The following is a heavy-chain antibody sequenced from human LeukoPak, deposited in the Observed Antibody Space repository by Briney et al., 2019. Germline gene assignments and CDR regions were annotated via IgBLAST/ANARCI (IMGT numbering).Heavy chain of an antibody. CDR3: ARGRLSYYDSSGDLDY. CDR1: GGSISSGGYY. J-gene: IGHJ4*02. Sequence: PSETLSLTCTVSGGSISSGGYYWSWIRQHPGKGLEWIGYIYYSGSTYYNPSLKSRVTISVDTSKNQFSLKLSSVTAADTAVYYCARGRLSYYDSSGDLDYWGQGTLVTVSS. V-gene: IGHV4-31*03. D-gene: IGHD3-22*01. CDR2: IYYSGST.